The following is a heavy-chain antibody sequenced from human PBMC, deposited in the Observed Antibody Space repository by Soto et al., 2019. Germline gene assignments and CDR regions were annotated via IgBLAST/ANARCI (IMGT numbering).Heavy chain of an antibody. V-gene: IGHV4-59*01. Sequence: SETLSLTCTVSGGSISSYYWSWIRQPPGKGLEWIGYIYYSGSTNYNPSLKSRVTISVDTSKNQFSLKLSSVTAADTAVYYCARESRTGPLDDYWGQGTLVTVSS. CDR3: ARESRTGPLDDY. J-gene: IGHJ4*02. CDR1: GGSISSYY. CDR2: IYYSGST. D-gene: IGHD4-17*01.